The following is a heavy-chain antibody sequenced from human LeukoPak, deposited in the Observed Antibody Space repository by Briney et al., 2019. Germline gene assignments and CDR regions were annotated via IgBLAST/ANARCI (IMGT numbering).Heavy chain of an antibody. CDR2: INQSTST. D-gene: IGHD1-1*01. Sequence: SETLSLTYGVYGGSFSGYYWSWIRQPPRKGLEWMGEINQSTSTHHTPSHKSRVTISVDTSKNQFSLKLSSVTAADTAVSYRATDVGSNWNAVHGVISWFDPCGQGTLVTVSA. CDR3: ATDVGSNWNAVHGVISWFDP. V-gene: IGHV4-34*01. J-gene: IGHJ5*02. CDR1: GGSFSGYY.